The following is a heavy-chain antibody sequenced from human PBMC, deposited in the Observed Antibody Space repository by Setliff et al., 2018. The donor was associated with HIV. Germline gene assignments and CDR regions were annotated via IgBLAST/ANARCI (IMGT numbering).Heavy chain of an antibody. D-gene: IGHD3-3*01. V-gene: IGHV4-59*01. Sequence: SETLSLTCTVSGGSISSYYWSWIRQPPGKGLEWNGYIYYSGSTNYNPSLKSRVTISVDTSKNQFSLKLSSVIAADTAVYYCARIFGDQGYYYGMDVWGQGTTVTVSS. CDR3: ARIFGDQGYYYGMDV. J-gene: IGHJ6*02. CDR2: IYYSGST. CDR1: GGSISSYY.